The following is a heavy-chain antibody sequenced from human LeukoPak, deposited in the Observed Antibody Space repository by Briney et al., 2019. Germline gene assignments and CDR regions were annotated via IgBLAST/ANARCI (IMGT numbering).Heavy chain of an antibody. CDR3: ARDYGPPGVPATAIQFGGYYFDY. CDR1: GGSISRGSYY. J-gene: IGHJ4*02. CDR2: IYTSGST. D-gene: IGHD3-16*01. Sequence: SETLSLTCTVSGGSISRGSYYWSWIRQPAGKGLEWIGRIYTSGSTNYNPSLKSRVTISVDTSKNQFSLKLSSVTAADTAVYYCARDYGPPGVPATAIQFGGYYFDYWGQGTLVTVSS. V-gene: IGHV4-61*02.